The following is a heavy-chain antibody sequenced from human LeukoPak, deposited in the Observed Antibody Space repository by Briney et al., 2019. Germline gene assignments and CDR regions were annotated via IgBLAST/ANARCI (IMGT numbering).Heavy chain of an antibody. CDR2: ISRMGFTT. J-gene: IGHJ4*02. Sequence: GGSLRLSCAVSGFTLDNTAMCWVRQAPGKGLEWISGISRMGFTTYYADSVNGRFTISRDTSKNALYLQMDTLRPEDTALYYCAKEEVPNDYWGQGTLVTVSS. CDR1: GFTLDNTA. V-gene: IGHV3-23*01. CDR3: AKEEVPNDY.